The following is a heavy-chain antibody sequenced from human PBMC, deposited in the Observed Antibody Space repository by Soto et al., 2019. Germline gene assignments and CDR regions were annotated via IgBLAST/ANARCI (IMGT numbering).Heavy chain of an antibody. D-gene: IGHD5-12*01. Sequence: ASVKLSCKASGYTFTSYCISWVRQAPGQGLEWMGWISAYNGNTNYAQKLQGRVTMTTDTSTSTAYMELRSLRSDDTAVYYCARVFRVDAPKGGYDYWGQGTLVTVSS. CDR3: ARVFRVDAPKGGYDY. V-gene: IGHV1-18*01. J-gene: IGHJ4*02. CDR1: GYTFTSYC. CDR2: ISAYNGNT.